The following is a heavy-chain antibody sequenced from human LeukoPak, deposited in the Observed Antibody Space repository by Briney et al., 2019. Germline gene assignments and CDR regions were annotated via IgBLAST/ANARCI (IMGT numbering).Heavy chain of an antibody. Sequence: GGSLKISCEGSGYSFTAYWIGWVRQMPGKGLEWMGIIYPGDSDTRYSPSFQGQVTISADKSISTAYLQWSSLKASDTAMYYCARRSSGWNIWYFDLWGRGTLVTVSS. CDR3: ARRSSGWNIWYFDL. CDR1: GYSFTAYW. D-gene: IGHD6-19*01. CDR2: IYPGDSDT. J-gene: IGHJ2*01. V-gene: IGHV5-51*01.